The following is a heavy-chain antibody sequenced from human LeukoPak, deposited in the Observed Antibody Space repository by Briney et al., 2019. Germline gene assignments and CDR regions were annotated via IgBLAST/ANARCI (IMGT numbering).Heavy chain of an antibody. V-gene: IGHV3-74*01. CDR2: INSDGSST. CDR3: ARDAGATSYFDY. D-gene: IGHD5-24*01. Sequence: GGSLRLSCAASGFTFSNAWMSWVRQAPGKGLVWVSRINSDGSSTSYADSVKGRFTISRDNAKNTLYLQMNSLRAEDTAVYYCARDAGATSYFDYWGQGTLVTVSS. J-gene: IGHJ4*02. CDR1: GFTFSNAW.